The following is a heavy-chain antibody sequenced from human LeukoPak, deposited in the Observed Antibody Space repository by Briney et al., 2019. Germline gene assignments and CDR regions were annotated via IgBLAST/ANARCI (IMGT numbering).Heavy chain of an antibody. J-gene: IGHJ4*02. CDR3: AREVRAFDY. CDR1: GYTFTAYA. CDR2: INTNTGNP. V-gene: IGHV7-4-1*02. D-gene: IGHD4-11*01. Sequence: ASVKVSCKASGYTFTAYAMIWVRQAPGQGLEWMGWINTNTGNPTYAQGLTGRLVFSLDTSVSTAYLQISSLEAEDTAVYYCAREVRAFDYWGQGTLVTVSS.